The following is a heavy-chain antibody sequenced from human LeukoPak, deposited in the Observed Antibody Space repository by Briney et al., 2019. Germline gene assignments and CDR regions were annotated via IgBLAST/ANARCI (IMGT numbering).Heavy chain of an antibody. V-gene: IGHV3-66*02. CDR2: IYSGGST. CDR1: GFTVSSNY. D-gene: IGHD4-17*01. Sequence: GGSLRLSCAASGFTVSSNYMSWVRQAPGKGREWVSVIYSGGSTYYADSVKGRFTISRDNSKNTLYLQMNSLRAEDTAVYYCARDQGHYGDYFDYWGQGTLVTVSS. CDR3: ARDQGHYGDYFDY. J-gene: IGHJ4*02.